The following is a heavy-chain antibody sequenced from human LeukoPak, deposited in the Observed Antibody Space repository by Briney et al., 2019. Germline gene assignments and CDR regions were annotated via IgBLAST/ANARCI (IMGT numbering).Heavy chain of an antibody. CDR1: GFTFSSYW. D-gene: IGHD6-13*01. CDR3: AREASIAAAGTDAFDI. CDR2: IKQDGSEK. V-gene: IGHV3-7*04. J-gene: IGHJ3*02. Sequence: GGSLRTSCAASGFTFSSYWMSWVRQAPGQGRGWVAHIKQDGSEKYYVDSVKGRFTISRDNAKNSLYLQMNSLRAEDTAVYYCAREASIAAAGTDAFDIRGQGTMVTVSS.